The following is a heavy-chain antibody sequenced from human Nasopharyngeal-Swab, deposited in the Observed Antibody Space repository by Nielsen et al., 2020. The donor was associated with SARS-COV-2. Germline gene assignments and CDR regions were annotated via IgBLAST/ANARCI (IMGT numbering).Heavy chain of an antibody. D-gene: IGHD6-19*01. CDR2: ISYDGSNK. CDR3: AREAQTGYSSGWRYYYYGMDV. V-gene: IGHV3-30*03. J-gene: IGHJ6*02. CDR1: GFTFSSYG. Sequence: RGSLRLSCAASGFTFSSYGMHWVRQAPGKGLERVAFISYDGSNKNYADSVKGRFTISRDNSKNTLYLQMNSLRAEDTAVYYCAREAQTGYSSGWRYYYYGMDVWGQGTTVTVSS.